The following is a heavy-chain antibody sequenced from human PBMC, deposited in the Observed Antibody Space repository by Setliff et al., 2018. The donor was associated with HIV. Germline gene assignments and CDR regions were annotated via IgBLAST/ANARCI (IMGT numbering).Heavy chain of an antibody. CDR1: GGTFNNYA. J-gene: IGHJ4*02. Sequence: SVKVSCKASGGTFNNYAISWVRQAPGQGLEWVGEFIPFFGTTNYAQKFQGRVPFTADASTNTAYMELSSLRSEDTAVFYCGRGKHYSSGSPPLYDSWGQGTLVTVSS. CDR3: GRGKHYSSGSPPLYDS. CDR2: FIPFFGTT. V-gene: IGHV1-69*13. D-gene: IGHD3-10*01.